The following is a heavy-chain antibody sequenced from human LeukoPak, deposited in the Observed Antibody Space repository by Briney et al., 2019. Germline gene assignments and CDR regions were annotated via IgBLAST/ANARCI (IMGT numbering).Heavy chain of an antibody. V-gene: IGHV1-18*01. CDR2: ISAYNGNT. Sequence: GASVTVSYKASGYTFTSCGISWVRQAPGQGLEWMGWISAYNGNTNYAQKLQGRVTMTTDISTSTAYMELRSLRSDDTAVYYCARRIAYCSGGSCYSAPYYYYYMDVWGKGTTVTVSS. CDR1: GYTFTSCG. CDR3: ARRIAYCSGGSCYSAPYYYYYMDV. J-gene: IGHJ6*03. D-gene: IGHD2-15*01.